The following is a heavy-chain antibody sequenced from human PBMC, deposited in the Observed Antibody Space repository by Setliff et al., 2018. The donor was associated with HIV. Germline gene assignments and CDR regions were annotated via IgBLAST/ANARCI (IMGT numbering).Heavy chain of an antibody. CDR2: TYYSGST. CDR1: GDSISSHY. CDR3: AIVRLTATRTRGAFDI. V-gene: IGHV4-59*11. J-gene: IGHJ3*02. D-gene: IGHD3-10*01. Sequence: SETLSLTCAVSGDSISSHYWSWIRQPPGKGLEWIGYTYYSGSTSYNPSLKSRVTISADTSKNHFSLKLNSVSAADTAVYYCAIVRLTATRTRGAFDIWGHGTMVTVSS.